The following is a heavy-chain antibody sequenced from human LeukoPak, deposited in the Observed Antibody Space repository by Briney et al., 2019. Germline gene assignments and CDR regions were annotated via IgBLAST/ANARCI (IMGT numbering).Heavy chain of an antibody. D-gene: IGHD2-21*01. CDR1: GFTFSDYY. Sequence: GGSLRLSCAASGFTFSDYYMSWIRQAPGKGLEWVSYISSSGSTIYYADSVKGRFTISRDNAKNSLYLQMNSLRAEDTAVYYCARDTPCGGDYSYFDYWGQGTLVTVSS. CDR2: ISSSGSTI. V-gene: IGHV3-11*01. CDR3: ARDTPCGGDYSYFDY. J-gene: IGHJ4*02.